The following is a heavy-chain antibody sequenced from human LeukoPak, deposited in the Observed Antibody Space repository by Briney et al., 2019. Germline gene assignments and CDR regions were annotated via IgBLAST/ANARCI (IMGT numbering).Heavy chain of an antibody. CDR3: ANGLWFGRNDAFDI. V-gene: IGHV1-2*02. Sequence: GASVKVSCKASGYTFTGYYMHWVRQAPGQGLEWMGWINPNSGGTNYAQKFQGRVTMTRDTSISTAYMELSRLRSDDTAVYYCANGLWFGRNDAFDIWGQGTMVTVSS. D-gene: IGHD3-10*01. J-gene: IGHJ3*02. CDR1: GYTFTGYY. CDR2: INPNSGGT.